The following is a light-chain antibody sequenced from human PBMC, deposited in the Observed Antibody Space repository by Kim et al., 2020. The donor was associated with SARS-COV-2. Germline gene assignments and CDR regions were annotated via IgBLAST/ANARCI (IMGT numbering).Light chain of an antibody. CDR2: DAS. V-gene: IGKV1-33*01. CDR1: QDISNY. J-gene: IGKJ4*01. Sequence: DIQMTQSPSSLSASVGDRVTITCQASQDISNYLNWYQQKPGKAPKLLIYDASNLETGVPSRFSGSGSGTDFTFTISSLQPEDIATYYCQQYDNLRVTFGGGTKVDI. CDR3: QQYDNLRVT.